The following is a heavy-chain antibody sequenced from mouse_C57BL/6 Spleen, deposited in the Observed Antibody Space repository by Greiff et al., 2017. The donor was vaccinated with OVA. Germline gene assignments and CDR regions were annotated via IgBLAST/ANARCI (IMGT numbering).Heavy chain of an antibody. CDR2: ISSGSSTI. Sequence: EVMLVESGGGLVKPGGSLKLSCAASGFTFSDCGMHWVRQAPAKGLEWVAYISSGSSTIYYAATVKGRFTISRDTATNTLFLQMISLRSADTAMYYCERLHYGSSYWYFDGWGTVATVTV. J-gene: IGHJ1*03. CDR3: ERLHYGSSYWYFDG. CDR1: GFTFSDCG. D-gene: IGHD1-1*01. V-gene: IGHV5-17*01.